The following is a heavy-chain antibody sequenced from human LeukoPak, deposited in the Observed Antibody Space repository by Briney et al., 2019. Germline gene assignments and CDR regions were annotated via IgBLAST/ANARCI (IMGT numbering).Heavy chain of an antibody. CDR2: VRSKAYGGTP. CDR3: TRWTSIFSGMDV. J-gene: IGHJ6*02. V-gene: IGHV3-49*02. D-gene: IGHD3-3*01. Sequence: WIRQAPGKGLEWVGFVRSKAYGGTPEYAASVKDRFTISKDDFKGIAYLQMNSLKIDDTAVYYCTRWTSIFSGMDVWGQGTTVTVSS.